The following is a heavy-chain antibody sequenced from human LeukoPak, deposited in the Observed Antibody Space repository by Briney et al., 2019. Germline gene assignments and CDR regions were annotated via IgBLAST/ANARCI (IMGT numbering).Heavy chain of an antibody. J-gene: IGHJ6*03. CDR1: GFTFSSYG. D-gene: IGHD3-3*01. CDR2: IRYDGSNK. V-gene: IGHV3-30*02. CDR3: AKDTQRITIFGVALNYMDV. Sequence: PGGSLRLSCAASGFTFSSYGMHWVRQAPGKGLEWVAFIRYDGSNKYYADSVKGRFTISRDNSKNTLYLQMNSLRAEDTAVYYCAKDTQRITIFGVALNYMDVWGKGTTVTVSS.